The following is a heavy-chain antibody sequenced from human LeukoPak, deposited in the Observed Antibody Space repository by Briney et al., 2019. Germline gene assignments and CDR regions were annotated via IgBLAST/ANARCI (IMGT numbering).Heavy chain of an antibody. J-gene: IGHJ6*03. Sequence: GASVKVSCKASGYTFTGYYMHWVRQAPGQGRERMGWINPNSGGTNYAQKFQGRVTMTRDTSISTAYMELSRLRSDDTAVYYCARDADRYCSSTSCYDGGYYYYMDVWGKGTTVTVSS. D-gene: IGHD2-2*01. V-gene: IGHV1-2*02. CDR1: GYTFTGYY. CDR3: ARDADRYCSSTSCYDGGYYYYMDV. CDR2: INPNSGGT.